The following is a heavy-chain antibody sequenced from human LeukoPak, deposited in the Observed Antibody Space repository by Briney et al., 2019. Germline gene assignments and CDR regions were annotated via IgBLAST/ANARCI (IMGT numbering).Heavy chain of an antibody. CDR2: IYPGDSES. CDR3: ARHSDCGGDCPFDY. Sequence: GGSLEISCKASGYHLVSYWIAWGRQVPGRGLEGMGVIYPGDSESRYSASFQGQVTISVDKSINSAYLQWSSLKASDTAMYYCARHSDCGGDCPFDYWGQGTLVTVSS. J-gene: IGHJ4*02. V-gene: IGHV5-51*01. D-gene: IGHD2-21*02. CDR1: GYHLVSYW.